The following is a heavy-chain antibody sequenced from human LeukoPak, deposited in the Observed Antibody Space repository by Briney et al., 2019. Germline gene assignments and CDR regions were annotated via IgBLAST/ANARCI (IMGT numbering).Heavy chain of an antibody. CDR3: AKGIRGIDY. J-gene: IGHJ4*02. D-gene: IGHD2-15*01. Sequence: GGSLRLSCAASGFTFSSYAMSWVRQAPGKGLEWVSAISGSGGSTYYADSVKGRFTISRDNSKNSLYLQMNSLRTEDTALYYCAKGIRGIDYWGQGALVTVSS. CDR1: GFTFSSYA. CDR2: ISGSGGST. V-gene: IGHV3-23*01.